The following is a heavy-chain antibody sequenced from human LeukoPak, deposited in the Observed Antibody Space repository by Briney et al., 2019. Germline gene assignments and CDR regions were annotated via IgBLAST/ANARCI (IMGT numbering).Heavy chain of an antibody. D-gene: IGHD2-2*01. CDR1: GFTFSSYG. V-gene: IGHV3-30*02. CDR2: IRYDGSNK. J-gene: IGHJ4*02. CDR3: AKARPRYCSSTSCVTYYFDY. Sequence: PGGSLRLSCAASGFTFSSYGMHWVRQAPGKGLEWVAFIRYDGSNKYYADSVKGRFTISRDNSKNTLYLQMNSLRAEDTAVYYCAKARPRYCSSTSCVTYYFDYWGQGTLVTVSS.